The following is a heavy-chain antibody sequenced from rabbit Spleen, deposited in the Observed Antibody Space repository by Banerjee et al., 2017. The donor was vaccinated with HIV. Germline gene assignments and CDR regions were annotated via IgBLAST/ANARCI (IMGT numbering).Heavy chain of an antibody. V-gene: IGHV1S40*01. J-gene: IGHJ4*01. CDR1: GFSLFSYW. D-gene: IGHD4-2*01. CDR3: ARDYAGSNDVTYFNL. Sequence: QSLEESGGGLVKPGGTLTLTCKASGFSLFSYWMCWVRQAPGKGLEWIACIEGGSSGSTYYASWAKGRFTISKTSSTTVTLQMTSLTAADTATYFCARDYAGSNDVTYFNLWGPGTLVTVS. CDR2: IEGGSSGST.